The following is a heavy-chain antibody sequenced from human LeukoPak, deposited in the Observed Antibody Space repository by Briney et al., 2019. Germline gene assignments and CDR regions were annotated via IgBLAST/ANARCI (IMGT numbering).Heavy chain of an antibody. V-gene: IGHV3-23*01. Sequence: GGSLRLSCAASGFTFRSYGMSWARQAPGKGLEWVSSISASGVSTYYADSVKGRFTISRDNSKNTLYLQMNSLRAEDTAIYYCAKEGTLYYSDRIPYWGQGTLVTVSS. CDR2: ISASGVST. D-gene: IGHD3-22*01. CDR1: GFTFRSYG. J-gene: IGHJ4*02. CDR3: AKEGTLYYSDRIPY.